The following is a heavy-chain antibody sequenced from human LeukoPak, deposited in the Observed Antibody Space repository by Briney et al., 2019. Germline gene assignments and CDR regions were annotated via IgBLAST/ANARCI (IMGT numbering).Heavy chain of an antibody. Sequence: PSETLSLTCTVFGGSISGNSYYWGWIRQPPGKGLEWIGSIYYTGSTYYNPSLKSRVTISVDTSKNQFSLKLSSVTAADTAVYYCARQGLGGSWYGYYYGMDVWGQGTTVTVSS. J-gene: IGHJ6*02. V-gene: IGHV4-39*01. CDR2: IYYTGST. CDR3: ARQGLGGSWYGYYYGMDV. D-gene: IGHD6-13*01. CDR1: GGSISGNSYY.